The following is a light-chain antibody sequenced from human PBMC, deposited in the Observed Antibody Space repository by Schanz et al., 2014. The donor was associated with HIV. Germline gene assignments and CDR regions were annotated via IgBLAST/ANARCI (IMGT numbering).Light chain of an antibody. J-gene: IGKJ1*01. Sequence: EIVMTQSPATLSASPGERATLSCRASQSVGSYLAWYQQKPGQAPRLLIYGASSRATGIADRFSGSGSGTDFTLTISRLEPEDFAVYYCQQYGSSPLFGQGTKVEIK. CDR3: QQYGSSPL. CDR1: QSVGSY. V-gene: IGKV3-20*01. CDR2: GAS.